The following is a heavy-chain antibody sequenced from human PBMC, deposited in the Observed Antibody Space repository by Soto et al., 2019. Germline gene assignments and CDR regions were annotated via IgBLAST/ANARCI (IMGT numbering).Heavy chain of an antibody. D-gene: IGHD3-16*01. CDR1: GASVSSGDYF. Sequence: QVQLQVSGPGLVEPSQTLSLTCTVSGASVSSGDYFWTWIRQPPGKDLEWIGYIYSSGSTNYNPSLRSRVTMSKDPSKNQFSLNLNSVTAADTAVYYCARRVSGGGERFDPWGQGTLVTVSS. J-gene: IGHJ5*02. CDR2: IYSSGST. CDR3: ARRVSGGGERFDP. V-gene: IGHV4-30-4*01.